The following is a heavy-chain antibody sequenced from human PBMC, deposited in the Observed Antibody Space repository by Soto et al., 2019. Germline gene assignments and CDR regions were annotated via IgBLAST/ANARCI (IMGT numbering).Heavy chain of an antibody. J-gene: IGHJ4*02. CDR2: IIPIFGTA. Sequence: QVQLVQSGAEVKKPGSSVKVSCKASGGTFSSYAISWVRQAPGQGLEWMGGIIPIFGTANYAQKFQGRVMRSAADSTSTAYMGRSSLRYEDTAVYYCASGGGGCIGTSGPQAAYWGQGTLVPVSS. D-gene: IGHD2-2*01. CDR1: GGTFSSYA. CDR3: ASGGGGCIGTSGPQAAY. V-gene: IGHV1-69*12.